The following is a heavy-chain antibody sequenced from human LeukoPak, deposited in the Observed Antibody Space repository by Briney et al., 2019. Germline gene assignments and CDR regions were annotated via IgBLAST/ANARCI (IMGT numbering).Heavy chain of an antibody. CDR3: ARGTKERQLVGGLDY. V-gene: IGHV4-30-2*01. J-gene: IGHJ4*02. CDR2: IHHSGST. Sequence: PSETLSLTCSVSGDSISGGGFYWTWIRQPPGKGLEWIGNIHHSGSTYYTPSLKSRVTISIDTSKNQFSLKLSSVTAADTAVYYCARGTKERQLVGGLDYWGQGTLVTVSS. D-gene: IGHD6-13*01. CDR1: GDSISGGGFY.